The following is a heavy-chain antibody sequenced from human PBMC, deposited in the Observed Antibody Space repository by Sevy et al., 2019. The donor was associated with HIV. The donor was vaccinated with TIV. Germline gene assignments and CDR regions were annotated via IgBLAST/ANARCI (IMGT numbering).Heavy chain of an antibody. D-gene: IGHD2-15*01. Sequence: GGCLRLSCAASGFTIEDYAMHWVRQAPGKGLEWFSGISWNSASIGYADSVKGRFTISRDNTKNYLYLQMNSLRAEDTALYYCAKSTMGYCSGGSCYSGSFDYWGQGTLVTVSS. CDR1: GFTIEDYA. V-gene: IGHV3-9*01. CDR2: ISWNSASI. J-gene: IGHJ4*02. CDR3: AKSTMGYCSGGSCYSGSFDY.